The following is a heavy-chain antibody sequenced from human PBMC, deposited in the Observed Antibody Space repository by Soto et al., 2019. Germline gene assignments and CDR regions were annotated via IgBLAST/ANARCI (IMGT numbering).Heavy chain of an antibody. CDR2: FDPEDGET. D-gene: IGHD3-22*01. Sequence: ASVWVSCKVSGYTLTELSMHWVRQAPGKGLEWMGGFDPEDGETIYAQKFQGRVTMTEDTSTDTAYMELSSLRSEDTAVYYCATAGYYDSSGYAPIFDYWGQGTLVTVSS. J-gene: IGHJ4*02. CDR1: GYTLTELS. CDR3: ATAGYYDSSGYAPIFDY. V-gene: IGHV1-24*01.